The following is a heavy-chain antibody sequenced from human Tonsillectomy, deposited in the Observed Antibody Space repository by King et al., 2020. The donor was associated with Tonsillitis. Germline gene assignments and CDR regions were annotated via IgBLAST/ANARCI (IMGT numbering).Heavy chain of an antibody. CDR2: ISYDGSEK. D-gene: IGHD2-15*01. CDR3: ARECHYCSGGTCYSYYGLDV. CDR1: GFSFSGYG. J-gene: IGHJ6*02. Sequence: ESGGGVVQPGRSLRLSCAASGFSFSGYGMRWVRQAPGKGLEWVAVISYDGSEKYYVDSVKGRFTISRDNSKNTLYLQMNSLRAEDTAVYYCARECHYCSGGTCYSYYGLDVWGQGTTVTVSS. V-gene: IGHV3-33*05.